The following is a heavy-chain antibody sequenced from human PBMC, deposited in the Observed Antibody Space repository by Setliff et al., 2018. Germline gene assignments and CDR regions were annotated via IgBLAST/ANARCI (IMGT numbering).Heavy chain of an antibody. V-gene: IGHV4-61*09. J-gene: IGHJ1*01. CDR2: VYVGGNN. CDR3: GRSYYEYFQD. CDR1: GVSIANTASY. Sequence: SETLSLTCTVSGVSIANTASYWSWIRQPAGKTLEWIGQVYVGGNNYYNPSFESRVSISVDRSNNQFSLKLNSVTAADTAVYYCGRSYYEYFQDWGRGTLVTVSS. D-gene: IGHD3-10*01.